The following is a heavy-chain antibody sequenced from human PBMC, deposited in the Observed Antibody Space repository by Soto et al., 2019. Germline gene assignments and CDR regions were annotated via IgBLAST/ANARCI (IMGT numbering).Heavy chain of an antibody. J-gene: IGHJ6*02. CDR3: ARMGLYDSSGYYRGKYYYYYYGMDV. Sequence: SGPTLVNPTQTLTLTCTFSGFSLSTSGMCVSWIRQPPGKALEWLALIDWDDDKYYSTSLKTRLTISKDTSKNQVVLTMTNMDPVDTATYYCARMGLYDSSGYYRGKYYYYYYGMDVWGQGTTVTV. V-gene: IGHV2-70*01. CDR1: GFSLSTSGMC. CDR2: IDWDDDK. D-gene: IGHD3-22*01.